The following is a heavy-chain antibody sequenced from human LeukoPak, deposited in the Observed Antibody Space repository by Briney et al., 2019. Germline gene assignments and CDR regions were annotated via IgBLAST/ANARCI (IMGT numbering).Heavy chain of an antibody. CDR2: ISAYNGNT. CDR3: ARGDDILTGQLDADAFDI. Sequence: ASVKVSCKASGYIFTSYGISWVRQAPGQGLEWMGWISAYNGNTNYAQKLQGRVTMTTDTSTSTAYMELRSLRSDDTAVYYCARGDDILTGQLDADAFDIWGQGTMVTVSS. V-gene: IGHV1-18*01. J-gene: IGHJ3*02. D-gene: IGHD3-9*01. CDR1: GYIFTSYG.